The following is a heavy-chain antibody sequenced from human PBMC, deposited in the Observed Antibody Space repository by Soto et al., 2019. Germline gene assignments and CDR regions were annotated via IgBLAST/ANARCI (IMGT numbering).Heavy chain of an antibody. CDR1: GYTFTGYY. D-gene: IGHD3-22*01. J-gene: IGHJ3*02. V-gene: IGHV1-2*04. CDR2: INPNSGGT. CDR3: ARGTHYYDSSGYLGHAFDI. Sequence: QVQLVQSGAEVKKPGASVKVSCKASGYTFTGYYMHWVRQAPGQGLEWMGWINPNSGGTNYAQKFQGWVTMTRDTSISTAYMELSRLRSDDTAVYYCARGTHYYDSSGYLGHAFDIWGQGTMVTVSS.